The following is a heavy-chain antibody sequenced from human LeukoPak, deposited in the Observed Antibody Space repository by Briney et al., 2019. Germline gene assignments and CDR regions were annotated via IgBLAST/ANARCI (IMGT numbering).Heavy chain of an antibody. J-gene: IGHJ4*02. D-gene: IGHD3-22*01. CDR2: INPNSGGT. V-gene: IGHV1-2*06. Sequence: GASVKVSCKASGYTFTGYYMHWVRQAPGQGLEWMGRINPNSGGTNYAQKFQGRVTMTRDTSISTAYMELSRLRSDDTAVYYCASLYYDSSGYYVFDYWGQGTLVIVSS. CDR3: ASLYYDSSGYYVFDY. CDR1: GYTFTGYY.